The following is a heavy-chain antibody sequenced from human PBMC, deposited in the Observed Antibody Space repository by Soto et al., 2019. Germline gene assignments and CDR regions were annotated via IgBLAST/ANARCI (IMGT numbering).Heavy chain of an antibody. D-gene: IGHD6-13*01. CDR1: GFTFSSYT. CDR3: ARGSSNWAYYFDF. Sequence: EVHLVESGGGLLHPGGSRRLSCAASGFTFSSYTLNWVRQAPGKGLEWVSYITSSGTTVYYADSVRGRFTISRDNAKNSLYLQMNSLRDDDTAVYYCARGSSNWAYYFDFWGQGTLSPSPQ. J-gene: IGHJ4*02. CDR2: ITSSGTTV. V-gene: IGHV3-48*02.